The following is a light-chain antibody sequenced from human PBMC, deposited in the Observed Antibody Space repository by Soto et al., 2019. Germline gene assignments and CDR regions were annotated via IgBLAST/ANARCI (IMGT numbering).Light chain of an antibody. J-gene: IGLJ1*01. CDR3: SSYTRSSTYV. CDR1: SSDVGGYNY. Sequence: QSVLTQPASVSGSPGQSITISCTGTSSDVGGYNYVSWYQQHPGKAPQLMIYEVSNRPSGVSNRFSGSKSGNTASLTISGLQAEDEADYYCSSYTRSSTYVYGTWTKVTVL. CDR2: EVS. V-gene: IGLV2-14*01.